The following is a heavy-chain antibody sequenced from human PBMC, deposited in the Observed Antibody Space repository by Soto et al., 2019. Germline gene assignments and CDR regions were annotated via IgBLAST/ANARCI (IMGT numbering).Heavy chain of an antibody. V-gene: IGHV3-33*01. CDR2: IWYDGSNK. Sequence: QVQLVESGGGVVQPGRSLRLSCAASGFTFSSYGMHWVRQAPGKGLEWVAVIWYDGSNKYYADSVKGRFTISRDNSKNTLYLQMNRLRAEDTAVYYCARGGPRSYSGSPTLDYWGQGTLVTVSS. CDR1: GFTFSSYG. J-gene: IGHJ4*02. D-gene: IGHD1-26*01. CDR3: ARGGPRSYSGSPTLDY.